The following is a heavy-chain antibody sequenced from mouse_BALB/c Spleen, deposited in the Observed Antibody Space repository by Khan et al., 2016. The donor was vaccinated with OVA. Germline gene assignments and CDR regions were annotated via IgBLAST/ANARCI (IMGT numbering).Heavy chain of an antibody. CDR2: INPTNGYT. CDR1: GYTFTSYT. Sequence: VQLQESGAELARPGASVKMSCKASGYTFTSYTIHWIKKRPGQGLEWIGYINPTNGYTNYNQKFEDKATLTTDKSSTTAYLQLSSLTSDDSAVYNCVRDGAYHRNDGWLAYWGQGTLVTVSA. J-gene: IGHJ3*01. V-gene: IGHV1-4*01. D-gene: IGHD2-14*01. CDR3: VRDGAYHRNDGWLAY.